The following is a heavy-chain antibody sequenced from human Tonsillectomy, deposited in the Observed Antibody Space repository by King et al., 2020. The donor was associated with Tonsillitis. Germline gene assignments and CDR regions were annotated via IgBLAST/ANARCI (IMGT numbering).Heavy chain of an antibody. CDR3: ARDPGIAARPGVVVRGIDY. D-gene: IGHD6-6*01. Sequence: VQLVESGAEVKKPGASVKVSCKASGYTFTSYDINWVRQATGQGLEWMGWMNPTRGNPGYEPKFKGRVTMTRKTSISTAVLELSSLRFEDTAVYYCARDPGIAARPGVVVRGIDYWGQGTLVTVSS. CDR2: MNPTRGNP. V-gene: IGHV1-8*01. CDR1: GYTFTSYD. J-gene: IGHJ4*02.